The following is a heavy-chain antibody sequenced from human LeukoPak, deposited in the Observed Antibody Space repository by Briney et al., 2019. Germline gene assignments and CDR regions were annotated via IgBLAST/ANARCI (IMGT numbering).Heavy chain of an antibody. CDR2: IYNSGTT. J-gene: IGHJ4*02. Sequence: PSETLSLTCSVSGDSVSSGSYYWSWIRQPPGKGLEWIGYIYNSGTTNYNPSLKSRVTISVDTSKNQFSLKLNSVTAADTAVYNCARGSGAFDDWGQGTLVTVSS. CDR3: ARGSGAFDD. V-gene: IGHV4-61*01. CDR1: GDSVSSGSYY.